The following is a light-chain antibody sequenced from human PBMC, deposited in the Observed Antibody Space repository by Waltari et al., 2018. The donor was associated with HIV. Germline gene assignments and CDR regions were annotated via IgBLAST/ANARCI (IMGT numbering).Light chain of an antibody. V-gene: IGKV1-33*01. Sequence: IQMTQSPSSLSASVGDRVTITCQASQDINNYLNWYQQKPGKAPKLLIYDASNFETGVPSRFSGSGSGTDFTFTISSLQPEDIATYYCQQYDNLPLTFGGGTKVEIK. CDR1: QDINNY. CDR2: DAS. J-gene: IGKJ4*01. CDR3: QQYDNLPLT.